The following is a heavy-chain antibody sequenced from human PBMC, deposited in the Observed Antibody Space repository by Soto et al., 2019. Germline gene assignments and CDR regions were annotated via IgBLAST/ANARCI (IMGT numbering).Heavy chain of an antibody. D-gene: IGHD6-13*01. J-gene: IGHJ6*03. CDR1: GYSFTSYW. CDR3: ARHIIAAAGDLYYYYYYYMDV. CDR2: IYPGDSDT. V-gene: IGHV5-51*01. Sequence: GESLKISCKGSGYSFTSYWIGWVRQMPGKGLEWMGIIYPGDSDTRYSPSFQGQVTISADKSISTAYLQWSSLKASDTAMYYCARHIIAAAGDLYYYYYYYMDVWGKGTTVTVSS.